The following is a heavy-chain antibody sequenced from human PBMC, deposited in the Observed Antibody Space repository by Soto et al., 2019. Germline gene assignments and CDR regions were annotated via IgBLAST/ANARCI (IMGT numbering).Heavy chain of an antibody. CDR1: GFTFSDHY. D-gene: IGHD5-12*01. CDR3: GRAGQSGYKPNDY. V-gene: IGHV3-72*01. Sequence: PGGSLRLSCAASGFTFSDHYMDWFRQAPGKGLEWVGRTRNKANSHSTEYAASVRGRFTISRDDLKNLLYLQMNSLDTEDTAMYYCGRAGQSGYKPNDYWGQGTLVTVSS. J-gene: IGHJ4*02. CDR2: TRNKANSHST.